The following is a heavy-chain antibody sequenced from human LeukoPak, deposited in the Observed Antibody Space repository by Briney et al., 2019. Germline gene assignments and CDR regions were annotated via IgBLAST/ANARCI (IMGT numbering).Heavy chain of an antibody. Sequence: PGGSLRLSCAASGFTFSSYWMHWVRQAPGKGLVWVSRINSDGSSTSYADSVKGRFTISRDNAKNTLYLQMNSLRAEDTAVYYCARDRGGSKLTAMNWFDPWGQGTLFAVSS. V-gene: IGHV3-74*01. D-gene: IGHD2-21*02. CDR3: ARDRGGSKLTAMNWFDP. CDR2: INSDGSST. CDR1: GFTFSSYW. J-gene: IGHJ5*02.